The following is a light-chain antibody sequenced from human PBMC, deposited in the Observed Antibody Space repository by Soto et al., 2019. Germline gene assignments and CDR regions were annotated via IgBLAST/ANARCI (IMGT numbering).Light chain of an antibody. CDR3: QQGSTFPT. CDR2: SVS. Sequence: DIPMTQSPSFVSASVGDRVSITYRASQGIGSWLAWYQQKPGTAPKLLIYSVSSLQSGVPSRFSGSGSGTDFTLTISSLQPEDFATYYCQQGSTFPTFGQGTKVEVK. CDR1: QGIGSW. V-gene: IGKV1-12*01. J-gene: IGKJ1*01.